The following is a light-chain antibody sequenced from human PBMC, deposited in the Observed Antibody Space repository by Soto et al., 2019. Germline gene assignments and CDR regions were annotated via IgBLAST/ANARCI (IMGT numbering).Light chain of an antibody. J-gene: IGKJ4*01. Sequence: EIVLTQSPATLSLSPGERATLSCRASQSVSSYLAWYQQKPGQAPRLLIYDASSRATCIPASFSGSGSETDFTLPITSLEPEDFAVYYCQQRSNWPSTFGGGTKVEI. CDR2: DAS. CDR3: QQRSNWPST. CDR1: QSVSSY. V-gene: IGKV3-11*01.